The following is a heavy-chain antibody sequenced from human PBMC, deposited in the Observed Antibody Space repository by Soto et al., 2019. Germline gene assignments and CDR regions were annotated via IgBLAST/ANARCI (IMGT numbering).Heavy chain of an antibody. Sequence: EEQVSESEGGLVQSGGSLRLSCAASGFNFNTFAMSWIRQAPGKGLEWVSHISSSGDSRDYADSVRGRFTISRDNSKNVLFLQMNSLRADDTATYYCAKDPPSPWTANWVDPWGKGTLVTVSS. CDR1: GFNFNTFA. J-gene: IGHJ5*02. CDR3: AKDPPSPWTANWVDP. CDR2: ISSSGDSR. D-gene: IGHD5-12*01. V-gene: IGHV3-23*01.